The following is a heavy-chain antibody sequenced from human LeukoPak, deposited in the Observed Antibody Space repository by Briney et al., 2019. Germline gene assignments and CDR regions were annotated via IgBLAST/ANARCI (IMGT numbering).Heavy chain of an antibody. V-gene: IGHV5-51*01. CDR2: IYPGDSDT. J-gene: IGHJ4*02. CDR1: GYSFTSYW. CDR3: ARDFENLNYYDSSGYYILDY. Sequence: GESLKISCKGSGYSFTSYWIGWVRQMPGKGLEWMGIIYPGDSDTRYSPSFQGQVTISADKSISTAYLQWSSLKAEDTAVYYCARDFENLNYYDSSGYYILDYWGQGTLVTVSS. D-gene: IGHD3-22*01.